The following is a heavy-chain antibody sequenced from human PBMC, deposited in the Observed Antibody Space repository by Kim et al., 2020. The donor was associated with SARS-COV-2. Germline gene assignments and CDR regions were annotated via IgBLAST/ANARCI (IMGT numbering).Heavy chain of an antibody. Sequence: KSRVTRSVDTSKNQFSLKLSSVTAADTAVYYCARENLSWFGELLYNWFDPWGQGTLVTVSS. CDR3: ARENLSWFGELLYNWFDP. V-gene: IGHV4-39*07. D-gene: IGHD3-10*01. J-gene: IGHJ5*02.